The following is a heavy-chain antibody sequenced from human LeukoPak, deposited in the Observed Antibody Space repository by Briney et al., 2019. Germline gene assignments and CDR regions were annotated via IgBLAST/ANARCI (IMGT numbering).Heavy chain of an antibody. CDR1: GFTFSSYW. CDR2: INSDGSST. Sequence: GGSLRLSCAASGFTFSSYWMHCVRQAPGKGLVWVSRINSDGSSTGYADSVKGRFTISRDNAKNTLYPQMNSLRAEDTAVYYCARVALRYLRGHYYGMDVWGKGTTVTVSS. D-gene: IGHD3-9*01. V-gene: IGHV3-74*01. J-gene: IGHJ6*04. CDR3: ARVALRYLRGHYYGMDV.